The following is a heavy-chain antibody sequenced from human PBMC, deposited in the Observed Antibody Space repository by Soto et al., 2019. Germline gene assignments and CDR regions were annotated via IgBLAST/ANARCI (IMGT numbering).Heavy chain of an antibody. J-gene: IGHJ4*02. CDR1: GFTFSSYA. CDR3: AKVKPNSSHRRGIAVAEDSYYFDY. Sequence: EVQLLESGGGLVQPGGSLRLSCAASGFTFSSYAMSWVRQAPGKGLEWVSAISGSGGSTYYADSVKGRFTISRDNSKNTLYLQMNSLRAEDTAVYYCAKVKPNSSHRRGIAVAEDSYYFDYWGQGTLVTVSS. D-gene: IGHD6-19*01. V-gene: IGHV3-23*01. CDR2: ISGSGGST.